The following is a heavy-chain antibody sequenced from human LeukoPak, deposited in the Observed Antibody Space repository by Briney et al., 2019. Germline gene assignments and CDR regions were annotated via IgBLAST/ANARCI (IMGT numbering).Heavy chain of an antibody. CDR1: GFPSVDFA. J-gene: IGHJ4*02. D-gene: IGHD6-19*01. Sequence: GGPLRLSFAPPGFPSVDFARHWGRKPQGKGLECLSIISYNSGYIDYADSVKGRFTVSRDNAENSLYLHMNSLRPEDTAFYYCAKVRGKYSSGFFFDYWGQGILVTVAS. CDR3: AKVRGKYSSGFFFDY. CDR2: ISYNSGYI. V-gene: IGHV3-9*02.